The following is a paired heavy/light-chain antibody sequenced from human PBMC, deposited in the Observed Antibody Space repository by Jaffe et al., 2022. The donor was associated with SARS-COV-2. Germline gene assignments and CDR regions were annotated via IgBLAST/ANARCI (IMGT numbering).Light chain of an antibody. CDR3: QQSYSTPWT. CDR1: QNISSY. J-gene: IGKJ1*01. CDR2: ATS. V-gene: IGKV1-39*01. Sequence: DIQMTQSPSSLSASVGDRVTITCRASQNISSYLNWYQQKPGQAPNLLIYATSSLQSGVPSRFSGSGSGTDFTLTISSLQPEDFATYYCQQSYSTPWTFGQGTKVEIK.
Heavy chain of an antibody. J-gene: IGHJ4*02. CDR1: GGSVSSGSSY. CDR3: ARASYGSGSYYIVDY. D-gene: IGHD3-10*01. V-gene: IGHV4-61*01. CDR2: IYYSGTT. Sequence: QVQLQESGPGLVKPSETLALTCTVSGGSVSSGSSYWSWIRQPPGKGLEWIGYIYYSGTTNYNPSLKSRVTISLDTSKKQFSLKLSSVTAADTAVYYCARASYGSGSYYIVDYWGQGTLVTVSS.